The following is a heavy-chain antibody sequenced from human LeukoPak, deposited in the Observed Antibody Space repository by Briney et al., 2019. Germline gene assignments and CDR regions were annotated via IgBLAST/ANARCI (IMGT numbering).Heavy chain of an antibody. CDR3: AREGRYYYDSSGYFDY. J-gene: IGHJ4*02. CDR2: INPNSGGT. Sequence: ASVKASCKASGYTFTGYYMHWVRQAPGQGLEWMGRINPNSGGTNYAQKFQGRVTMTRDTSTSTVYMELSSLRSEDTAVYYCAREGRYYYDSSGYFDYWGQGTLVTVSS. CDR1: GYTFTGYY. V-gene: IGHV1-2*06. D-gene: IGHD3-22*01.